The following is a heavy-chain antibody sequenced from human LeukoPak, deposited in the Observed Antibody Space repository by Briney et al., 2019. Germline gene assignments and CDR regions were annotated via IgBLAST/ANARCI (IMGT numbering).Heavy chain of an antibody. CDR3: ARERGYDSSGYYYDA. D-gene: IGHD3-22*01. J-gene: IGHJ5*02. Sequence: SETLSLTCTVSGGSISSYYWSWIRQPAGKGLEWIGRIYTSGSTNYNPSLKSRVTISVDTSKNQFFLKLSSVTAADTAVYYCARERGYDSSGYYYDAWGQGTLVTVSS. CDR1: GGSISSYY. V-gene: IGHV4-4*07. CDR2: IYTSGST.